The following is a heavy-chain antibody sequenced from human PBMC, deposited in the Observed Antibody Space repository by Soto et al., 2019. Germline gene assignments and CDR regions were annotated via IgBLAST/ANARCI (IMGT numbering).Heavy chain of an antibody. CDR3: ANKPPEDRSSWSEYFQH. Sequence: GGSLRLSCAASGFTFSSYAMSWVRQAPGKGLEWVSAISGSGGSTYYADSVKGRFTISRDNSKNTLYLQMNSLRAEDTAVYYCANKPPEDRSSWSEYFQHWGQGTLVTVSS. V-gene: IGHV3-23*01. J-gene: IGHJ1*01. CDR1: GFTFSSYA. CDR2: ISGSGGST. D-gene: IGHD6-13*01.